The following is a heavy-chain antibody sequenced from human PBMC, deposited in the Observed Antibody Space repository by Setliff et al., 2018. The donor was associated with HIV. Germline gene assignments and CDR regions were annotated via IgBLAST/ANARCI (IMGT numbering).Heavy chain of an antibody. CDR1: GFSFGDSA. CDR2: IYSDGSA. D-gene: IGHD6-25*01. CDR3: ARSRPYNSALDY. Sequence: PGGSLRLSCTSSGFSFGDSAMTWVRQAPGKGLEWVSTIYSDGSAYHRDSVKGRFTLSRDNSKNTVYLQVGSLRPDDTAMYYCARSRPYNSALDYWGQGTLVTVSS. J-gene: IGHJ4*02. V-gene: IGHV3-66*02.